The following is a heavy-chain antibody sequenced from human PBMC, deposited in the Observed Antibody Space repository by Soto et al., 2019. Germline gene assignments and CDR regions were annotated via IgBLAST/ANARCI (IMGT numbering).Heavy chain of an antibody. J-gene: IGHJ5*02. Sequence: GGSLRLSCAASGFSFSSDSMNWVGKARGKGLEWIASLSSSASHINYADSVKGRFTISRDNAKKSLYLQMNSLRAEDTAVYYCARGYTRYCNGGTCYWFDPWGQGP. D-gene: IGHD2-15*01. CDR3: ARGYTRYCNGGTCYWFDP. CDR2: LSSSASHI. V-gene: IGHV3-21*01. CDR1: GFSFSSDS.